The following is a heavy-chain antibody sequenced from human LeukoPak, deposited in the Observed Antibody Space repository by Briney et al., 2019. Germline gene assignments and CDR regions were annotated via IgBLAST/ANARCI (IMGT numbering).Heavy chain of an antibody. CDR1: GGSISSGSYY. CDR3: ASSHRGYYGSGSFDY. Sequence: PSETLSLTCTVSGGSISSGSYYWSWIRQPAGKGLEWIGRICTSGSTNYNPSLKSRVTISVDTSKNQFSLKPSSVTAADTAVYYCASSHRGYYGSGSFDYWGQGTLVTVSS. J-gene: IGHJ4*02. D-gene: IGHD3-10*01. CDR2: ICTSGST. V-gene: IGHV4-61*02.